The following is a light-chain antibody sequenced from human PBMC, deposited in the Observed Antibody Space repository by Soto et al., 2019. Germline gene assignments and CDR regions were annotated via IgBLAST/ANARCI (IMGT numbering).Light chain of an antibody. Sequence: ENVLTQSPGTLSLSPGERATLFCRASQSVSSSSLAWYQQKPGQAPRLLMYGASSRATGIPDRFSGSGSGTDFTLTISRLEPEDFAVYYCQQYGSSRWTFGQGTKVDIK. CDR1: QSVSSSS. CDR2: GAS. V-gene: IGKV3-20*01. J-gene: IGKJ1*01. CDR3: QQYGSSRWT.